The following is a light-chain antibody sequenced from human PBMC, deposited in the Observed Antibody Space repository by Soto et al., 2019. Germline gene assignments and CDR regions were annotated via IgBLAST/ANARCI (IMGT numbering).Light chain of an antibody. CDR2: ATT. J-gene: IGLJ3*02. Sequence: QSALTQPASVSGSPGQSITISCTGGSGDIGSHNLVSWYQQYLGKAPKVIIYATTKRPSGVSDRFSGSKSGSVASLTISGLQADDDANYYCCSHVNDFTHWIFGGGTQLTVL. V-gene: IGLV2-23*01. CDR3: CSHVNDFTHWI. CDR1: SGDIGSHNL.